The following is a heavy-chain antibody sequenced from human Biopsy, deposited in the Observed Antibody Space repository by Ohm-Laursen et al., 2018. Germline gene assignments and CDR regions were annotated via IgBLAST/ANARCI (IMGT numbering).Heavy chain of an antibody. CDR1: GGSISTDLNY. CDR2: IYHSGTT. D-gene: IGHD5-18*01. CDR3: ARATVETASFDF. Sequence: TLSLTCPVSGGSISTDLNYWSWIRQHPGKGLEWIGYIYHSGTTYYNPSLESQVTITIDTSKNQFSLKVTSVTAADTAVYYCARATVETASFDFWGQGTLVTVSS. V-gene: IGHV4-31*01. J-gene: IGHJ4*02.